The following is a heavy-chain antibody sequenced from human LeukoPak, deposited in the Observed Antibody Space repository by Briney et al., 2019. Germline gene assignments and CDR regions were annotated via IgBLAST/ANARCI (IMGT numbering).Heavy chain of an antibody. J-gene: IGHJ5*02. D-gene: IGHD2-15*01. CDR1: GFTFTSYY. Sequence: GASVKVSCKASGFTFTSYYMHWVRQAPGQGLEWMGIINPSGSYTSYAQKFQGRVTMTRDTSTSTVCMELSSLRSEDTAVYYCARDNSGGSTWWFDPWGQGTLVTVSS. CDR2: INPSGSYT. CDR3: ARDNSGGSTWWFDP. V-gene: IGHV1-46*01.